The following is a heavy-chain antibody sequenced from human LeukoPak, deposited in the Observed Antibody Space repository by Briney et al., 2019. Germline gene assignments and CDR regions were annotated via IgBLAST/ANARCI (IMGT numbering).Heavy chain of an antibody. V-gene: IGHV4-59*01. CDR1: GDSFGASH. CDR3: ARDGLNSGWSDSFDY. CDR2: IIYTGST. J-gene: IGHJ4*02. Sequence: SETLSLTCTVSGDSFGASHWSWIRQPPGKGLEWIGHIIYTGSTNYNPSLKSRVNISLDTSKNQFSLKLTSVTAADTAVYYCARDGLNSGWSDSFDYWGQGTLVTVSS. D-gene: IGHD6-19*01.